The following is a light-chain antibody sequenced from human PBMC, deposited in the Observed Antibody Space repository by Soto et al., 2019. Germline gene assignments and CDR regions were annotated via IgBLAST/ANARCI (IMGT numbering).Light chain of an antibody. V-gene: IGLV2-8*01. J-gene: IGLJ3*02. CDR2: EVT. CDR1: SSDVGGYNY. Sequence: QSALTQPPSASGSPGRSVTISCTGTSSDVGGYNYVSWYQQYPGRAPKLMIYEVTKRPSGVPARFSGSKSGNTASLTVSGLQAEDEADYYCSSYAASNNFYFVFGGGTKVTVL. CDR3: SSYAASNNFYFV.